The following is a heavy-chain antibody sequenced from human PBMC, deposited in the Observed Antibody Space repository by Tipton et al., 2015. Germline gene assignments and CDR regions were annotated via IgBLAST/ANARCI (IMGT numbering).Heavy chain of an antibody. Sequence: TLSLTCTVSGGSISSSSYYWGWIRQPPGKGLECIGSIYYSGSTYYNPSLKSRVTISVDTSKNQFSLKLSSVTAADTAVYYRARHGYSSSSGEDWFDPWGQGTLVTVSS. CDR2: IYYSGST. D-gene: IGHD6-6*01. CDR3: ARHGYSSSSGEDWFDP. CDR1: GGSISSSSYY. V-gene: IGHV4-39*01. J-gene: IGHJ5*02.